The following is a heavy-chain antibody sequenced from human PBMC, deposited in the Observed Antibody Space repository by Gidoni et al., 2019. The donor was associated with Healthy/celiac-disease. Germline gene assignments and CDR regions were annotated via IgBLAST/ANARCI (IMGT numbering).Heavy chain of an antibody. V-gene: IGHV3-30*18. D-gene: IGHD6-19*01. J-gene: IGHJ6*02. CDR2: ISYDGSNK. CDR3: AKGGQSSGWPYYYYYGMDV. Sequence: QVQLVESGGGVVQPGRSLRLSCAASGFTFSSYGMHWVRQAPGKGLEWVAVISYDGSNKYYADSVKGRFTISRDNSKNTLYLQMNSLRAEDTAVYYCAKGGQSSGWPYYYYYGMDVWGQGTTVTVSS. CDR1: GFTFSSYG.